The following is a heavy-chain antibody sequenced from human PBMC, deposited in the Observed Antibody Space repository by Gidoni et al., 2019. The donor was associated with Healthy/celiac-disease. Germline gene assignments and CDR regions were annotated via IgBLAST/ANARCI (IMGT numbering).Heavy chain of an antibody. CDR3: ARGRGGSGSYFRFDP. D-gene: IGHD3-10*01. Sequence: QVQLQQWGAGLLKPSEPLSLTCAVHGGSFSGYYWSWIRQPPGKGLEWIGEINHSGSTNYNPSLKSRVTISVDTSKNQFSLKLSSVTAADTAVYYCARGRGGSGSYFRFDPWGQGTLVTVSS. V-gene: IGHV4-34*01. CDR2: INHSGST. CDR1: GGSFSGYY. J-gene: IGHJ5*02.